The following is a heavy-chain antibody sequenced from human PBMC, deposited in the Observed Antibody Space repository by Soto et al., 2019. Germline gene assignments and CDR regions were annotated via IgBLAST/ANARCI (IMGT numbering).Heavy chain of an antibody. Sequence: GGSLRLSCTASGFTFSSYAMSWVRQAPGKGLEWVSAISGSGGSTYYADSVKGRFTISRDNSKNTLYLQMNSLRAEDTAVYYCAKSIXYYDSSGYSWGRDAFDIWGQGTMVTVSS. CDR2: ISGSGGST. CDR3: AKSIXYYDSSGYSWGRDAFDI. V-gene: IGHV3-23*01. J-gene: IGHJ3*02. CDR1: GFTFSSYA. D-gene: IGHD3-22*01.